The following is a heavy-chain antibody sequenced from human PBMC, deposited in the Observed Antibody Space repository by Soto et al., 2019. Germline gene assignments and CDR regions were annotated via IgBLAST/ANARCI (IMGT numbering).Heavy chain of an antibody. CDR1: GGSIISGGYY. D-gene: IGHD3-3*01. Sequence: PSETLSLTCTVAGGSIISGGYYWSWIRQHPGKGLEWIGYIYYSGSTYYNPSLKSRVTISVDTSKNQFSLKLSSVTAADTAVYYCARGTDLGFLEWIPTTGFDPWGQGTLVTVSS. J-gene: IGHJ5*02. CDR3: ARGTDLGFLEWIPTTGFDP. V-gene: IGHV4-31*03. CDR2: IYYSGST.